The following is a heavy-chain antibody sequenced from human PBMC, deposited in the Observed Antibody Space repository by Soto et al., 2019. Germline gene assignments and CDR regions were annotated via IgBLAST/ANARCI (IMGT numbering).Heavy chain of an antibody. J-gene: IGHJ6*02. Sequence: ASVKVSCKASGYTFTSYGVSWVRQAPGQGHEWMGWISAFNGQTNYIQKVQGRVTLTTEASTSTAYMELRSLRSDDTAVYYCARGGDYYYGLDVWGQGTTVTVSS. D-gene: IGHD3-16*01. CDR1: GYTFTSYG. CDR3: ARGGDYYYGLDV. V-gene: IGHV1-18*01. CDR2: ISAFNGQT.